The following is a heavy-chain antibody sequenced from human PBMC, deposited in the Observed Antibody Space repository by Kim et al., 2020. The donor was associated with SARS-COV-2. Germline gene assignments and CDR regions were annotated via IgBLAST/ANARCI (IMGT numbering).Heavy chain of an antibody. V-gene: IGHV4-39*01. CDR1: GGSISSTAYY. D-gene: IGHD3-22*01. CDR3: VRHPPLYDSLY. Sequence: SETLSLTCTVSGGSISSTAYYWGWIRQPPGKGLEWIGSIYYSGSTYYNPSLKSRVTLSVDTSKNQFSLKLSSVTAADTSVYYCVRHPPLYDSLYWGHGTPVTVSS. J-gene: IGHJ4*01. CDR2: IYYSGST.